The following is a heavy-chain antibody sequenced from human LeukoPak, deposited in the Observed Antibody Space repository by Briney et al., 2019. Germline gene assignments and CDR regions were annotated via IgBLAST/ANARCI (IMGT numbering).Heavy chain of an antibody. CDR2: INSDGSST. J-gene: IGHJ4*02. D-gene: IGHD3-16*01. CDR3: AKDGVGGYFDY. V-gene: IGHV3-74*01. Sequence: GGSLRLSCAASGFTFSSYWMHWVRQAPGKGLVWVSRINSDGSSTSYANSVKGRFTISRDNSKNTLYLQMNSLRAEDTAVYYCAKDGVGGYFDYWGQGNLVTVSS. CDR1: GFTFSSYW.